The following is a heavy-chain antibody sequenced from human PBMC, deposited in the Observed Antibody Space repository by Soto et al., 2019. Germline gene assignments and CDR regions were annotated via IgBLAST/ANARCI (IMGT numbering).Heavy chain of an antibody. CDR1: GGSISSYY. J-gene: IGHJ4*02. V-gene: IGHV4-59*08. CDR2: IYYSVST. CDR3: ARHETLNGDYDY. Sequence: LSLTCTVSGGSISSYYWSWIRQPPGKGLEWIGYIYYSVSTNYNPSLKSRVTISVDTSKNQFSLKLSSVTAADTAVYYCARHETLNGDYDYWGQGTLVTVSS. D-gene: IGHD4-17*01.